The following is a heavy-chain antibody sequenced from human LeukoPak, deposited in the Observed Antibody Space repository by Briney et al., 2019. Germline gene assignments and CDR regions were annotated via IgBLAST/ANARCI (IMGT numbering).Heavy chain of an antibody. CDR1: GFTFRDYA. CDR2: ISGSGDST. Sequence: GGSMRLSCAASGFTFRDYAMIWVRQAPGKGLEWVSTISGSGDSTYYADSVKGRFTISRDNSKNTVSLHLNSLRAEDTALYYCAKSHYRSGGAGLDYWGQGTLVTVSS. V-gene: IGHV3-23*01. D-gene: IGHD6-25*01. CDR3: AKSHYRSGGAGLDY. J-gene: IGHJ4*02.